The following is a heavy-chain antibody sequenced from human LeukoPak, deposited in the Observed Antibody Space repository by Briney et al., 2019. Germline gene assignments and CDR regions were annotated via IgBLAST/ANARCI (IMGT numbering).Heavy chain of an antibody. CDR1: GYSICSGYY. CDR2: IYHSGST. Sequence: SETLSLTCTVSGYSICSGYYWGWIRQPPGKGLEWIGSIYHSGSTYYNPSLKSRVTISVDTSKNQFSLKLSSVTAADTAVYYCARIKKRYSGSYPDYWGQGTLVTVSS. J-gene: IGHJ4*02. CDR3: ARIKKRYSGSYPDY. D-gene: IGHD1-26*01. V-gene: IGHV4-38-2*02.